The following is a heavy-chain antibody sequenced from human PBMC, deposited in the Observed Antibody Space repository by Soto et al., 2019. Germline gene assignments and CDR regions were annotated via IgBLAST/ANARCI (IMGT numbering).Heavy chain of an antibody. V-gene: IGHV3-30*18. J-gene: IGHJ6*02. CDR2: ISYDGSNT. D-gene: IGHD2-21*02. CDR1: GFTFSNYG. Sequence: PGGSLRLSCAASGFTFSNYGMHWVRQAPGKGLEWVAVISYDGSNTYYADSVKGRFTISRDNSKNTLYLQMNSLRAEDTAVYYCAQVPARAVTLSYYYYGIDIWGQGTTVTVSS. CDR3: AQVPARAVTLSYYYYGIDI.